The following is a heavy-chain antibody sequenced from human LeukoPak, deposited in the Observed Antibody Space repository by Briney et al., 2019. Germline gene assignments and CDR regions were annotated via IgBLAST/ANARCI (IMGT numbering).Heavy chain of an antibody. V-gene: IGHV3-21*01. D-gene: IGHD3-22*01. CDR3: ARDSPYYYDSSGPGDY. J-gene: IGHJ4*02. Sequence: GGSLRLSCAASGFTFSSYSMNWVRQAPGKGLEWVSSISSSSSYIYYADSVKGRFTISRDNAKNSLYLHMNSLRAEDTAVYYCARDSPYYYDSSGPGDYWGQGTLVTVSS. CDR1: GFTFSSYS. CDR2: ISSSSSYI.